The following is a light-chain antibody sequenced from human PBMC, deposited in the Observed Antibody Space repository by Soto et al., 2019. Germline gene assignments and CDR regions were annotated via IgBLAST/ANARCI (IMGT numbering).Light chain of an antibody. Sequence: NFILTQPHSVSESPGKTVTISCTGSSGSVASHYVQWYQQRPGSAPTTVIYENDQRPSGVPDRFSGSIDSSSNSASLTISGLKTEDEADYYCQSYGDTTQVFGGGTKLTVL. CDR1: SGSVASHY. CDR3: QSYGDTTQV. V-gene: IGLV6-57*02. CDR2: END. J-gene: IGLJ2*01.